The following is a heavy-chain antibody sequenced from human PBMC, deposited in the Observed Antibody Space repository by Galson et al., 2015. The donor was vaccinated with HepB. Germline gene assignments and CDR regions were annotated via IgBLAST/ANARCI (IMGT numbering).Heavy chain of an antibody. CDR1: GGSISSSSYY. J-gene: IGHJ4*02. CDR2: IYYSGST. D-gene: IGHD2-2*01. CDR3: ARDLVVVPAAIMDDIDY. Sequence: ETLSLTCTVSGGSISSSSYYWGWIRQPPGKGLEWIGSIYYSGSTYYNPSLKSRVTISVDTSKNQFSLKLSSVTAADTAVYYCARDLVVVPAAIMDDIDYWGQGTLVTVSS. V-gene: IGHV4-39*07.